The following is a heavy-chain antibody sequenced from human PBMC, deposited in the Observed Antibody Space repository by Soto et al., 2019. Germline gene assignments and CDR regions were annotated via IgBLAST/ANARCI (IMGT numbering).Heavy chain of an antibody. Sequence: EVQLVESGGGLVQPGGSLSLSCAASGFTFSTYWMHWVRQVPGKGLEWVSRINSDGSSTNYADSVKGRFTISRDNAKNTLYLQMRSLRAEDTAVYNCARAMGGYDDNWGQGTLVTVSS. CDR3: ARAMGGYDDN. CDR2: INSDGSST. CDR1: GFTFSTYW. J-gene: IGHJ4*02. V-gene: IGHV3-74*01. D-gene: IGHD5-12*01.